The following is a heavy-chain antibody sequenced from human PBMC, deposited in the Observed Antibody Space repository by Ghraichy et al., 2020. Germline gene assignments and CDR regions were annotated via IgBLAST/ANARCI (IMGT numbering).Heavy chain of an antibody. J-gene: IGHJ5*02. V-gene: IGHV4-59*01. Sequence: ETLSLTCTVSGGSISSYYWSWIRQPPGKGLEWIGYIYYSGSTNYNPSLKSRVTISVDTSKNQFSLKLSSVTAADTAVYYCARSGRSGNWFDPWGQGTLVTVSS. CDR2: IYYSGST. CDR3: ARSGRSGNWFDP. D-gene: IGHD3-10*01. CDR1: GGSISSYY.